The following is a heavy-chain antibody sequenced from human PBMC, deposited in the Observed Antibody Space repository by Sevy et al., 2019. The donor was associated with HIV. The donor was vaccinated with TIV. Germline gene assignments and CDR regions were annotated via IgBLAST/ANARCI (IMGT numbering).Heavy chain of an antibody. CDR1: GFPFSNYA. Sequence: GGSLRLSCAASGFPFSNYAMSWIRQAPGKGLEWVSTLIGGGSRTYYADSVTGRFTISRDNSKNTPYLQMNSLRADETAIYYCAKRRVQSGLSGGGANYGWDVCGHGTTVTVSS. J-gene: IGHJ6*02. D-gene: IGHD2-15*01. CDR3: AKRRVQSGLSGGGANYGWDV. CDR2: LIGGGSRT. V-gene: IGHV3-23*01.